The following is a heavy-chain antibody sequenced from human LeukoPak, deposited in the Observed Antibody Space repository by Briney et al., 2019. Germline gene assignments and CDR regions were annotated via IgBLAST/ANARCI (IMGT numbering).Heavy chain of an antibody. Sequence: SGGSLRLSCAAFGFTFSSYDMHWVRQATGKGLEWVSAIGTAGDTYYPGSVKGRFTISRENAKNSLYLQMNSLRAGDTAVYYCARAYRQQLGSGSYYGMDVWGQGTTVTVSS. V-gene: IGHV3-13*01. CDR1: GFTFSSYD. CDR2: IGTAGDT. J-gene: IGHJ6*02. D-gene: IGHD6-13*01. CDR3: ARAYRQQLGSGSYYGMDV.